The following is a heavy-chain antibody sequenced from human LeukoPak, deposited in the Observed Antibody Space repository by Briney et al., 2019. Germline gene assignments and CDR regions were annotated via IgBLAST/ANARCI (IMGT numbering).Heavy chain of an antibody. Sequence: PSETLSLTCTVSGGSISGYYWSWIRQPPGKGLEWIGEINHSGSTNYNPSLKSRVTISVDTSKNQFSLKLSSVTAADTAVYYCARHKASRGYYGSGSFPTWFDPWGQGTLVTVSS. D-gene: IGHD3-10*01. CDR2: INHSGST. CDR1: GGSISGYY. V-gene: IGHV4-34*01. J-gene: IGHJ5*02. CDR3: ARHKASRGYYGSGSFPTWFDP.